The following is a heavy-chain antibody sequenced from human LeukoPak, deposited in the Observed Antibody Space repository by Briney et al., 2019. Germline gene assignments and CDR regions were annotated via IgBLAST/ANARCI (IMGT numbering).Heavy chain of an antibody. J-gene: IGHJ6*02. CDR3: ARLGLFQYSSRPYGMDV. V-gene: IGHV4-59*01. D-gene: IGHD6-13*01. CDR1: GGSISSYY. Sequence: SETLSLTCTVSGGSISSYYWSWIRQPPGKGLEWIGYIYYSGSTNYYPSLKSRVTISVDTSKNQFSLKLSSVTAADTAVYYCARLGLFQYSSRPYGMDVWGQGTTVTVSS. CDR2: IYYSGST.